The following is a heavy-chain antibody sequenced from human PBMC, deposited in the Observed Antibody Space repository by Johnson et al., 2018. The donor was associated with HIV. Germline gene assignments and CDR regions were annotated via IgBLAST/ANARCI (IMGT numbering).Heavy chain of an antibody. CDR3: ARDFNSGSPDGAFDI. CDR2: IKRDGSEK. CDR1: GFTFSNYW. V-gene: IGHV3-7*01. Sequence: VQLVESGGRLVQPGGSLGLSCVTSGFTFSNYWMSWVRQAPGKGLEWVASIKRDGSEKYYVDSVRGRFSVSRDNTKKSLYLQMNSLIAEDTAVYYCARDFNSGSPDGAFDIWGQGTMVTVSS. D-gene: IGHD4-23*01. J-gene: IGHJ3*02.